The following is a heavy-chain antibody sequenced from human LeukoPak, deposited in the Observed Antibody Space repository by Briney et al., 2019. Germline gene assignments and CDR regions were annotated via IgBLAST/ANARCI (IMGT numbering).Heavy chain of an antibody. CDR1: GFTFSSYG. CDR3: AKDPRTGAVSGIFYFDY. D-gene: IGHD6-19*01. J-gene: IGHJ4*02. V-gene: IGHV3-30*02. Sequence: GGSLRLSCTASGFTFSSYGMYWVRQVPGKGLEWVAFIRFDGSDKYYADSVKGRFTISRDNSKNTLFLQMNSLRAEDTAVYYCAKDPRTGAVSGIFYFDYWGQGTLLTVSS. CDR2: IRFDGSDK.